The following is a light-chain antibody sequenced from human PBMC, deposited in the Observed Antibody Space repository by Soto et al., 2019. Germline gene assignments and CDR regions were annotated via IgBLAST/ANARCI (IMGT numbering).Light chain of an antibody. Sequence: QSVLTQPASVSGFPGQSITISCTGTSSDFGGYNYVAWYQQHLGKAPKLIIYDVAVRPSGVSNRFSGSKSGNTASLAISGLQAEDEAHYYCSSYTGASALYVFGTGTKVTVL. V-gene: IGLV2-14*03. J-gene: IGLJ1*01. CDR1: SSDFGGYNY. CDR3: SSYTGASALYV. CDR2: DVA.